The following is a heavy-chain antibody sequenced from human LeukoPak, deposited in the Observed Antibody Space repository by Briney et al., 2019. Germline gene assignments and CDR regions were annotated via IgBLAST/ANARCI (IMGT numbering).Heavy chain of an antibody. Sequence: PGGSLRLSCAASGFTFSNYWMHWVRQAPGKGLVWVSRINSDGSGTSDADFVKGRFTISRDNSKNTLYLQMNSLRAEDTAMYYCARDRLTNDAFDIWGQGTMVTVSS. CDR2: INSDGSGT. V-gene: IGHV3-74*01. CDR1: GFTFSNYW. CDR3: ARDRLTNDAFDI. J-gene: IGHJ3*02. D-gene: IGHD2-8*01.